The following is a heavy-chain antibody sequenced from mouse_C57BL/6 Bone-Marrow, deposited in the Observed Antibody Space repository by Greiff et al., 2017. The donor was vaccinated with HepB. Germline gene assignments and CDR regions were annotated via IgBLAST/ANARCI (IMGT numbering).Heavy chain of an antibody. V-gene: IGHV1-82*01. D-gene: IGHD1-1*01. J-gene: IGHJ2*01. CDR1: GYAFSSSW. Sequence: QVQLKESGPELVKPGASVKISCKASGYAFSSSWMNWVKQRPGKGLEWIGRIYPGDGDTNYNGKFKGKATLTADKSSSTAYMQLSSLTSEDSAVYFCARQGNYGYWGQGTTLTVSS. CDR3: ARQGNYGY. CDR2: IYPGDGDT.